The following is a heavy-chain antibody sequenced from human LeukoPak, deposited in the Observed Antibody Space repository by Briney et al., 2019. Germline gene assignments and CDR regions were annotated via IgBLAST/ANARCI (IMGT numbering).Heavy chain of an antibody. CDR3: AKGGKWDVTPFDY. CDR2: ISGGGST. V-gene: IGHV3-23*01. J-gene: IGHJ4*02. Sequence: QTGGSLRLSCAASGFTFSTYAMSWVRQAPGKGLEWVSTISGGGSTYYADSVKGRFTISRDNSKNTLYLQVNSLRAEDTAVYYCAKGGKWDVTPFDYWGQGTLVTVSS. CDR1: GFTFSTYA. D-gene: IGHD1-26*01.